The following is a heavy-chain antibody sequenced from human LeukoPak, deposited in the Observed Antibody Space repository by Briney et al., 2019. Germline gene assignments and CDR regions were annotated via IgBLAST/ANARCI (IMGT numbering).Heavy chain of an antibody. D-gene: IGHD3-16*01. J-gene: IGHJ3*02. Sequence: SETLSLTCTVSGGSISSYYWSWIRQPPGKGLEWIGYIYDSGSTNYNPSLKSRVTISVDTSKNQFSLKLSSVTAADTAIYYCARPGGVRSSDAFDIWGQGTMVTVSS. CDR1: GGSISSYY. CDR2: IYDSGST. V-gene: IGHV4-59*08. CDR3: ARPGGVRSSDAFDI.